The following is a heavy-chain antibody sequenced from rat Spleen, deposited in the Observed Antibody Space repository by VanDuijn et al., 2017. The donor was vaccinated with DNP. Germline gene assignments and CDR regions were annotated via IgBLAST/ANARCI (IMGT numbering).Heavy chain of an antibody. Sequence: EVQLVESGGGLVQPGRSMKLSCAASGFTFSSFPMAWVRQAPTKGLEWVATISTSGGSTYYRDSVKGRFTISRDNAKSTLYLQMNSLRSEDTATYYCTRVAYYGGYFLSYYFDYWGQGVMVTVSS. CDR3: TRVAYYGGYFLSYYFDY. V-gene: IGHV5-46*01. J-gene: IGHJ2*01. CDR2: ISTSGGST. D-gene: IGHD1-11*01. CDR1: GFTFSSFP.